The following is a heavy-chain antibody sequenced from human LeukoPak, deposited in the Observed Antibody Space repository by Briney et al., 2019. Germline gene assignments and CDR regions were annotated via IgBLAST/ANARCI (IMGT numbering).Heavy chain of an antibody. D-gene: IGHD1-1*01. Sequence: ASVKVSCKASGYTFTSFGISLVRQAPGQGLEWMGLISAYNGNTNYAQKLQGRVTITTDTSTSTAYMELRSLRSDDTAVYYCERKHLVSVATTPDYWGQGTLVAVSS. CDR3: ERKHLVSVATTPDY. CDR2: ISAYNGNT. V-gene: IGHV1-18*01. CDR1: GYTFTSFG. J-gene: IGHJ4*02.